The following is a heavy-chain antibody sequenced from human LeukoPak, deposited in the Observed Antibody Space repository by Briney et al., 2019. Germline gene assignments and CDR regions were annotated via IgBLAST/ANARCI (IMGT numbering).Heavy chain of an antibody. CDR2: INPNSGGT. CDR1: GYTFTGYY. V-gene: IGHV1-2*02. CDR3: ARGGLYCTNGVCNNWFDP. J-gene: IGHJ5*02. Sequence: EASVKVSCKASGYTFTGYYMHWVRQAPGQGLEWMGWINPNSGGTNYAQKFQGRVTMTRDTSISTAYMELSRLRSDDTAVYYCARGGLYCTNGVCNNWFDPWGQGTLVTVSS. D-gene: IGHD2-8*01.